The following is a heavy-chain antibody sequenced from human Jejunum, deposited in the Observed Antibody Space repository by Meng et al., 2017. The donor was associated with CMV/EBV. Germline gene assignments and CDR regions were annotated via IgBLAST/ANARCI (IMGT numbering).Heavy chain of an antibody. CDR1: GFTFSCFG. V-gene: IGHV3-30*02. D-gene: IGHD3-10*01. CDR3: AKDMGY. J-gene: IGHJ4*02. CDR2: IEHDGSNK. Sequence: QVRLVESGGGVVQPGGSLGLAFASSGFTFSCFGLHRVRQAPGKGLEWAAFIEHDGSNKYYAGSVKGRFTITRDNSKNTLYLQMNSLRVEDTAVYYCAKDMGYWGQGTLVTVSS.